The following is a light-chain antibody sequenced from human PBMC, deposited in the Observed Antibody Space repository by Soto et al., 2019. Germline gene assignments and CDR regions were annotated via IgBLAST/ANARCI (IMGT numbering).Light chain of an antibody. Sequence: DIVMTQSPDSLAVSLGERATINCKSSQSVLYTSNNKNYLAWYQQRPGQPPNLLIYWASTRESGVPDRFSGRGSVTDFTLTISSRQAEDVAVYYCQQYYSIPLTFGGGTKVEIK. CDR2: WAS. J-gene: IGKJ4*01. CDR3: QQYYSIPLT. CDR1: QSVLYTSNNKNY. V-gene: IGKV4-1*01.